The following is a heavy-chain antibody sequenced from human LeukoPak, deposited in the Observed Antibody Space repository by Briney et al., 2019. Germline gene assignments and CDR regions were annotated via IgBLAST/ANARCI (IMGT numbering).Heavy chain of an antibody. J-gene: IGHJ4*02. V-gene: IGHV3-30-3*01. CDR2: ISYDGNNK. CDR1: GFTLSNYP. CDR3: VKDSSYRHVAAEGYCDF. D-gene: IGHD6-13*01. Sequence: GGSLRLSCAGSGFTLSNYPMHLVRQAPGKGLEWVAVISYDGNNKYYADSVKGRFTISRDDSKNTLYLQMNSLRDDDTAIYYCVKDSSYRHVAAEGYCDFWGQGTLVTVSS.